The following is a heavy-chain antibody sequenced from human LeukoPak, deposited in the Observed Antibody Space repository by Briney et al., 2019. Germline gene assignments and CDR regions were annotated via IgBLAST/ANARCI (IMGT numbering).Heavy chain of an antibody. J-gene: IGHJ4*02. V-gene: IGHV1-18*01. CDR1: GYTFTSYG. CDR2: ISAYSGNT. CDR3: ARARGYDSSGYGRPYYFDY. Sequence: ASVKVSCKASGYTFTSYGISWVRQAPGQGLEWMGWISAYSGNTNYAQKLQGRVTMTTDTSTSTAYMELRSLRSDDTAVYYCARARGYDSSGYGRPYYFDYWGQGTPVTVSS. D-gene: IGHD3-22*01.